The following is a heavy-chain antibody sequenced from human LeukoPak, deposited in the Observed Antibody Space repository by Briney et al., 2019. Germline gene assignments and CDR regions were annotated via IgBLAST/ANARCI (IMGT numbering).Heavy chain of an antibody. D-gene: IGHD4-23*01. CDR2: IYPGDSNT. CDR3: ARHESDYGGNTFDY. J-gene: IGHJ4*02. Sequence: GESLKISCKGSGYSFTSYWIGWVRQMPGKGLEWMGIIYPGDSNTRYSPSFQGQVTISADKSITTAYLQWSSLKASDSAMYYCARHESDYGGNTFDYWGQGTLVTVSS. CDR1: GYSFTSYW. V-gene: IGHV5-51*01.